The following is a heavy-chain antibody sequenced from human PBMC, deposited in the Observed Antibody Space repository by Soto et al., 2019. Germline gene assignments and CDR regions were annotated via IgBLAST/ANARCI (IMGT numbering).Heavy chain of an antibody. Sequence: LGLSCAASGFIVSNYDMSGVRMDWGRGLEGVSAIRDTGGSTYSAGSVKGRFTISRDNSKNTLYLQMNSLRVEDTAIYYCARPGDASRSAFDYWGQGTLVP. D-gene: IGHD3-10*01. J-gene: IGHJ4*02. CDR2: IRDTGGST. V-gene: IGHV3-23*01. CDR3: ARPGDASRSAFDY. CDR1: GFIVSNYD.